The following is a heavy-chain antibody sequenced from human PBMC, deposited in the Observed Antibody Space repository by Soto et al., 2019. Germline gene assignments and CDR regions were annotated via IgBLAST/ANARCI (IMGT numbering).Heavy chain of an antibody. CDR3: VRVTFLGSGSYSGYFYDY. V-gene: IGHV3-72*01. CDR2: TRNKPNDYTT. CDR1: GFPFSDHY. Sequence: PGGSLRLSCAASGFPFSDHYMDWVRQAPGKGLEWVGRTRNKPNDYTTEYAASVKGRFTVSRDDSENSLYLQMNSLKSEDTAVYYCVRVTFLGSGSYSGYFYDYWGQGTQVTVSS. D-gene: IGHD3-10*01. J-gene: IGHJ4*02.